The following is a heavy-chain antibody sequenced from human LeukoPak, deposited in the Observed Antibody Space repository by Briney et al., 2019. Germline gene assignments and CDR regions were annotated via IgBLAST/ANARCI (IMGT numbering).Heavy chain of an antibody. J-gene: IGHJ4*02. V-gene: IGHV3-21*01. CDR2: ISSSSSYI. Sequence: GGSLRLSCAASGFTFSSYSMNWVRQAPGKGLEWVSSISSSSSYIYYADSVKGRFTISRDNAKNSLYLQMNSLRAEDTAVYYCAGVPDGYNYGIDYWGQGTLVTVSS. D-gene: IGHD5-24*01. CDR1: GFTFSSYS. CDR3: AGVPDGYNYGIDY.